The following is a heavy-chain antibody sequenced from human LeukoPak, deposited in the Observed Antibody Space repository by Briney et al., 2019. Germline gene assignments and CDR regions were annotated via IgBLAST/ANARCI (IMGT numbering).Heavy chain of an antibody. CDR3: ASAAGYYDSSGYSGSNDAFDI. D-gene: IGHD3-22*01. J-gene: IGHJ3*02. Sequence: GGSLRLSCAASGFTFSSYGMHWARQAPGKGLEWVAVIWYDGSNKYYADSVKGRFTISRDNSKNTLYLQMNSLRAEDTAVYYCASAAGYYDSSGYSGSNDAFDIWGQGTMVTVSS. V-gene: IGHV3-33*01. CDR1: GFTFSSYG. CDR2: IWYDGSNK.